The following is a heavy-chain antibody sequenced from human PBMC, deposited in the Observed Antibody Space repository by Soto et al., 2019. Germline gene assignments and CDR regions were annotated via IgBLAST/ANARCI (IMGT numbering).Heavy chain of an antibody. J-gene: IGHJ6*03. CDR1: GGSLSSYY. V-gene: IGHV4-59*08. D-gene: IGHD2-8*01. Sequence: SETLSLTCTVSGGSLSSYYLSWIRQPPGKGLEWIGYIYYSGSTNYNPSLKSRVTISVDTSKNQFSLKLSSVTAADTAVYYCARRAYRDCTNGVCYSYYYYMDVWGKGTTVTVSS. CDR2: IYYSGST. CDR3: ARRAYRDCTNGVCYSYYYYMDV.